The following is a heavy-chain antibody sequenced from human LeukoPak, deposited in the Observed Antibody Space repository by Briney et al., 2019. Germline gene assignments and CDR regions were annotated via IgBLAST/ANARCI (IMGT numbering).Heavy chain of an antibody. Sequence: ASVKVSCKVSGYVFGAYGLSWVRQAPDQGLGWLGWIAPYEGDTQYTPKLQDRITLTADTATTTVYMELRSLREDDSAVYYCASNFIRTGYFGEYYLHWGQGTQVVVSS. D-gene: IGHD3-9*01. CDR2: IAPYEGDT. J-gene: IGHJ1*01. CDR1: GYVFGAYG. V-gene: IGHV1-18*01. CDR3: ASNFIRTGYFGEYYLH.